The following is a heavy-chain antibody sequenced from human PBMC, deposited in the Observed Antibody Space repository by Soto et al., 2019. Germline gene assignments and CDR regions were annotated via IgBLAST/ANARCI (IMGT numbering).Heavy chain of an antibody. V-gene: IGHV4-59*01. CDR1: GGSTSSYY. Sequence: QVQLQESGPGLVKPSETLSLTCTVSGGSTSSYYWIWIRQPPGKGLEWIGYTYDSGSTNYNPSLKSRVTISVDTSKNQFPLRLSSVTAADTAVYYCARGMLGYRYYYGMDVWGQGTTVTVSS. J-gene: IGHJ6*02. D-gene: IGHD2-15*01. CDR3: ARGMLGYRYYYGMDV. CDR2: TYDSGST.